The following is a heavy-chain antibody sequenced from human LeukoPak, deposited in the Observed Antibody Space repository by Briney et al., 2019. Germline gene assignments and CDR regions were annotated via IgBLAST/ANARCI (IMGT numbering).Heavy chain of an antibody. Sequence: SETLSLTCTVSGDSVSSTNYYWGWIRQPPGRGLEWIASIRYSENAYYSPSLKSRATISVDTSKNQFSLRLRSLTATDTAVYYCATQDSSHYWGQGTLVTVSS. V-gene: IGHV4-39*01. D-gene: IGHD3-22*01. CDR3: ATQDSSHY. CDR2: IRYSENA. CDR1: GDSVSSTNYY. J-gene: IGHJ4*02.